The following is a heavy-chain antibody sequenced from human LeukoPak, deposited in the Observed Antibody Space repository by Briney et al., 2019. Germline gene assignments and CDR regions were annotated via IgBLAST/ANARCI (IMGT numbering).Heavy chain of an antibody. V-gene: IGHV3-48*01. CDR1: GFTFGPYT. CDR2: ITSSSSTI. CDR3: ARGTAYYVNDY. D-gene: IGHD1-26*01. J-gene: IGHJ4*02. Sequence: GGSLRLSCAASGFTFGPYTMNWVRQAPGKGLEWVSYITSSSSTIQYADSAKGRFTVSRDNAKNSLYLQMNSLRAEDTAVYYCARGTAYYVNDYWGQGALVTVSS.